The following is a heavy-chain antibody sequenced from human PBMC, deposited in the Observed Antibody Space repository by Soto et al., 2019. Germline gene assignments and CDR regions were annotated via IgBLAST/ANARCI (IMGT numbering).Heavy chain of an antibody. Sequence: LSLTCTVSGGSISSGNYYWSWIRQPPGKGLEWIGFISYSGSTYYSTSLKSRVTISVDTSKSQFSLNLSFVTAADTAVYYCATMGTPATGLYFFDYWGQGSLVTAPQ. CDR2: ISYSGST. D-gene: IGHD2-15*01. V-gene: IGHV4-30-4*01. CDR3: ATMGTPATGLYFFDY. CDR1: GGSISSGNYY. J-gene: IGHJ4*02.